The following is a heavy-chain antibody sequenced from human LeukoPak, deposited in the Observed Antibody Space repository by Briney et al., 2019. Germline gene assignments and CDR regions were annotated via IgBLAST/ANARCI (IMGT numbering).Heavy chain of an antibody. J-gene: IGHJ4*02. CDR2: IRYDGSNK. D-gene: IGHD4-17*01. Sequence: GGSLRLSCAASGFTFSSYGMHWVRQAPGKGLEWVAFIRYDGSNKYYADSVKGRFTISRDNSKNTLYLQMNSLRAEDTAVYYCAKGGPSYGDYVYFDYWGQGILVTVSS. CDR3: AKGGPSYGDYVYFDY. CDR1: GFTFSSYG. V-gene: IGHV3-30*02.